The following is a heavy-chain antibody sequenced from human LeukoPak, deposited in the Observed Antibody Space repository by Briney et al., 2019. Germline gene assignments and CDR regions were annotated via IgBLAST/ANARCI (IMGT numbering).Heavy chain of an antibody. D-gene: IGHD6-19*01. Sequence: PGGSLRLSCAASGFTFSSHWMNWVRQAPGKGLEWVGRIKSKTDGGTTDYAAPVKGRFTISRDDSKNTLYLQMNSLKTEDTAVYYCTTEPYSSGWYSGGYWGQGTLVTVSS. CDR2: IKSKTDGGTT. V-gene: IGHV3-15*01. CDR1: GFTFSSHW. J-gene: IGHJ4*02. CDR3: TTEPYSSGWYSGGY.